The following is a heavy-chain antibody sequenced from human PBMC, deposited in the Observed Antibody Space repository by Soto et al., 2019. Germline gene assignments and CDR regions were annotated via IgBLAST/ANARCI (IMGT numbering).Heavy chain of an antibody. Sequence: GGSLRLSCAASGFTFIDYYMSWILQAPWKGLEWVSYISSSGSTIYYADSVKGRFTISRDNAKNSLYLQMNSLRAEDTAVYYCARGQYDYDSSGYPGYWGQGTLVTVSS. CDR2: ISSSGSTI. J-gene: IGHJ4*02. CDR1: GFTFIDYY. V-gene: IGHV3-11*01. CDR3: ARGQYDYDSSGYPGY. D-gene: IGHD3-22*01.